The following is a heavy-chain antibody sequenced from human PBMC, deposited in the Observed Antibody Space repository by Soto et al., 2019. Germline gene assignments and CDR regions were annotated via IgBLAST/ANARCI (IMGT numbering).Heavy chain of an antibody. Sequence: SLRLSCAASAFTFNDVSWIRQAPGKGLEWISYISGTGTTIYYADTVKGRFTISRDNAQNSLYLQMNSLRAEDTAVYYCARAAGWFDPWGQGTLVTVSS. V-gene: IGHV3-11*01. J-gene: IGHJ5*02. CDR3: ARAAGWFDP. CDR2: ISGTGTTI. CDR1: AFTFND.